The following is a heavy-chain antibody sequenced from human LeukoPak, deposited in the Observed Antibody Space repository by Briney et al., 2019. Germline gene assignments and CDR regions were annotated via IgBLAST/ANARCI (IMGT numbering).Heavy chain of an antibody. CDR2: IIPILGIA. CDR3: ARDRDIVVVVAAEYNWFDP. J-gene: IGHJ5*02. D-gene: IGHD2-15*01. V-gene: IGHV1-69*04. Sequence: GASVKVSCKASGGTFSSYAISWVRQAPGQGLEWMGRIIPILGIANYAQKFQGRVTITADKSTSTAYIELSSLRSEDTAVYYCARDRDIVVVVAAEYNWFDPWGQGTLVTVSS. CDR1: GGTFSSYA.